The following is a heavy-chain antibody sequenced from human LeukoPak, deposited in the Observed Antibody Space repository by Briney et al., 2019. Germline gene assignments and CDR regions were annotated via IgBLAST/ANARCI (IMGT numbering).Heavy chain of an antibody. CDR2: INSDGSST. D-gene: IGHD6-13*01. CDR1: GFTFSSYW. CDR3: ARGRPAAGQHYFDY. Sequence: GGSLRLSCAASGFTFSSYWMHWVRQAPGKGLVWVSRINSDGSSTSYADSVKGRFTISRDNAKNTLYLQMNSLRAEDTAVYYCARGRPAAGQHYFDYWGQGTLVTVSS. J-gene: IGHJ4*02. V-gene: IGHV3-74*01.